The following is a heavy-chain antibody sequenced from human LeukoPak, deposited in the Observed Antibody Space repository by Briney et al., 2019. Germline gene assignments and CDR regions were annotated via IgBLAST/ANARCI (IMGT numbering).Heavy chain of an antibody. Sequence: GGSLRLSCAASGFAFSTYAMSWVRQSPGKGLEWVSRVNPDGIFTNYADSVKGRFTISRDNAKNTVYLQMNSLRVEDTAVYYCARDLSWNYGDFWGQGTLVTVSS. CDR3: ARDLSWNYGDF. D-gene: IGHD1-7*01. J-gene: IGHJ4*02. CDR2: VNPDGIFT. CDR1: GFAFSTYA. V-gene: IGHV3-74*01.